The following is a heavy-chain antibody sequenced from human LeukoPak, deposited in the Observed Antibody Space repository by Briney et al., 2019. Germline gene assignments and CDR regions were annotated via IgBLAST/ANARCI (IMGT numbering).Heavy chain of an antibody. Sequence: ASVKDSCKASGYTFTSYGISWVRRAPGQGLEWMGRIIPILGIANYAQKFQGRVTITADKSTSTAYMELSSLRSEDTAVYYCARDHGTVAVAGTAVLDYWGQGTLVTVSS. CDR1: GYTFTSYG. CDR3: ARDHGTVAVAGTAVLDY. CDR2: IIPILGIA. D-gene: IGHD6-19*01. J-gene: IGHJ4*02. V-gene: IGHV1-69*04.